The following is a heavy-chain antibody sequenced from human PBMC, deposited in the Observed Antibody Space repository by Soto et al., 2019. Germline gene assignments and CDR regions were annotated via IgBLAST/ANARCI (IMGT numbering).Heavy chain of an antibody. Sequence: QVQLVESGGGLVKPGGSLRLSCAASGFTFSDHYMTWIRQAPGKGLEWVSHISGSGSTIYYADSVKGRFTISRDNAKNSLFLQMNSLRIEDTAVYFCARDGAQWLVPEYFDLWGRGTLVTVSS. CDR2: ISGSGSTI. CDR3: ARDGAQWLVPEYFDL. J-gene: IGHJ2*01. V-gene: IGHV3-11*01. D-gene: IGHD6-19*01. CDR1: GFTFSDHY.